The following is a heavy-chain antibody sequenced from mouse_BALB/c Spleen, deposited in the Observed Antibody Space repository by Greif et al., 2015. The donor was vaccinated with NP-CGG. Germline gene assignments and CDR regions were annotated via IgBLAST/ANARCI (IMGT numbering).Heavy chain of an antibody. CDR1: GYTFTSYY. CDR3: ARAGGRRDGYAMDY. D-gene: IGHD2-12*01. J-gene: IGHJ4*01. CDR2: IYPGNVNT. V-gene: IGHV1S56*01. Sequence: QVQLQQSGPELVKPGASVRRSCKASGYTFTSYYIHWVKQRPGQGLEWIGWIYPGNVNTKYNEKFKGKATLTADKSSSTAYMQLGSLTSEDSAVYFCARAGGRRDGYAMDYWGQGTSVTVSS.